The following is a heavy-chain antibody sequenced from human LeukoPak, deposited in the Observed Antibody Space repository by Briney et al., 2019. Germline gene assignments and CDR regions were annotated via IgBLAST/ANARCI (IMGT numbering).Heavy chain of an antibody. V-gene: IGHV3-43*01. Sequence: GGSLRLSCAASGFTFDDYTMHWVRQAPGKGLEWVSLISWGGGSTYYADSVKGRFTISRDNSKNSLYLQMNSLRTEDTALYYCAKANPNKYVWGSFRPSHLDYWGQGTLVTVSS. CDR3: AKANPNKYVWGSFRPSHLDY. D-gene: IGHD3-16*02. CDR1: GFTFDDYT. CDR2: ISWGGGST. J-gene: IGHJ4*02.